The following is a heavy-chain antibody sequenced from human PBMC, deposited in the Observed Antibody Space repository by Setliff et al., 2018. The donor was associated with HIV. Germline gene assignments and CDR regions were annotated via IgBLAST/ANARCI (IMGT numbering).Heavy chain of an antibody. Sequence: SETLSLTCTVSGDSINSGNYYWTWIRQSPGKGLEWIGYVHYSGNTRYNPSLKSRVTISVDTSKNQFSLKLSSVTAADTAVYYCARVFPPTRGAPFGIPPGAFDIWCQGTMVTVSS. D-gene: IGHD2-21*01. CDR2: VHYSGNT. V-gene: IGHV4-61*01. CDR1: GDSINSGNYY. J-gene: IGHJ3*02. CDR3: ARVFPPTRGAPFGIPPGAFDI.